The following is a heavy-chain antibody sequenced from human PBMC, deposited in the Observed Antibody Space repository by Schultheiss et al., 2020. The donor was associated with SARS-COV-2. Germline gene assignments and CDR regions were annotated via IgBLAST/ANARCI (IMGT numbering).Heavy chain of an antibody. J-gene: IGHJ6*02. CDR2: ISAYNGNT. D-gene: IGHD4-17*01. CDR1: GYTFTSYG. CDR3: ARARHYGDSRLPYYYYGMDV. V-gene: IGHV1-18*01. Sequence: ASVKVSCKASGYTFTSYGISWVRQAPGQGLEWMGWISAYNGNTNYAQKLQGRVTMTTDTSTSTAYMELRSLRSDDTAMYYCARARHYGDSRLPYYYYGMDVWGQGTTVTVSS.